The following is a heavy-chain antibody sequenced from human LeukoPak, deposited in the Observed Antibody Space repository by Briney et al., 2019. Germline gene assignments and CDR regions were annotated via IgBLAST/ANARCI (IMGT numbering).Heavy chain of an antibody. J-gene: IGHJ4*02. Sequence: GGSLRLSCAASGFTFSHYWMTWLRQAPGKGLEWVAQINQDGSEEYYMDSVKARFTISRDNAKNSVFLQMNSLRAEDTAVYYCVRDGGVSGYDLLDYWGQGTLVTVSS. CDR3: VRDGGVSGYDLLDY. CDR2: INQDGSEE. V-gene: IGHV3-7*01. CDR1: GFTFSHYW. D-gene: IGHD5-12*01.